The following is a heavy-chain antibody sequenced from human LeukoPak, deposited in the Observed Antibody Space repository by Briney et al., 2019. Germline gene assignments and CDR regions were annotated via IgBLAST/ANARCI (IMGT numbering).Heavy chain of an antibody. J-gene: IGHJ4*02. CDR3: ARVGYSYGYDFDY. Sequence: ASVKVSCKASGYTFTGYYMHWVRQAPGQGLEWMGRINPNSGGTNYAQKFQGRVTMTRDTSISTAYMGLSRLRSDDTAVYYCARVGYSYGYDFDYWGQGTLDTVSS. CDR2: INPNSGGT. D-gene: IGHD5-18*01. V-gene: IGHV1-2*06. CDR1: GYTFTGYY.